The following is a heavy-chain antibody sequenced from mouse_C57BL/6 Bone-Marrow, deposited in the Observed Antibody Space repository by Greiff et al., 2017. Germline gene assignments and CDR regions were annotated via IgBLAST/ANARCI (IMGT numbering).Heavy chain of an antibody. CDR1: GYTFTDYY. CDR2: ITPNNGGT. CDR3: ARDPHYYGSSYAMDY. V-gene: IGHV1-26*01. Sequence: VQLQQSGPELVKPGASVKISCKASGYTFTDYYMNWVKQSHGKSLEWIGDITPNNGGTSYNQKFKGKATLTVDKSSSTSYIELRSLTSEDSAVYYCARDPHYYGSSYAMDYWGQGTSVTVSS. D-gene: IGHD1-1*01. J-gene: IGHJ4*01.